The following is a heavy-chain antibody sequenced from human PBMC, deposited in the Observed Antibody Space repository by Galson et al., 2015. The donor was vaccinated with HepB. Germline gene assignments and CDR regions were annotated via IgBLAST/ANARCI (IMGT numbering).Heavy chain of an antibody. CDR3: ARDSSHYDFWSGYYTLPGINWFDP. Sequence: SVKVSCKASGYTFTSYYMHWVRQAPGQGLEWMGIINPSGGSTSYAQKFQGRVTMTRDTSTSTVYMELSSLRSEDTAVYYCARDSSHYDFWSGYYTLPGINWFDPWGQGTLVTVSS. J-gene: IGHJ5*02. V-gene: IGHV1-46*01. CDR2: INPSGGST. CDR1: GYTFTSYY. D-gene: IGHD3-3*01.